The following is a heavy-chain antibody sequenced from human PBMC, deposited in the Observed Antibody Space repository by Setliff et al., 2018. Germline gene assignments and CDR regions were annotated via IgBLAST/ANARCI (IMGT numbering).Heavy chain of an antibody. Sequence: KASETLSLTCAVYGGSFSTYYWIWIRQPPGKGLEWIGEINHSGSTNYNPSLKSRVTISVDTSKNQFSLKLSSVTAADTAVYYCARVLSYYYDSSGYSGWFDPWGQGTLVTVSS. J-gene: IGHJ5*02. CDR3: ARVLSYYYDSSGYSGWFDP. CDR2: INHSGST. D-gene: IGHD3-22*01. V-gene: IGHV4-34*01. CDR1: GGSFSTYY.